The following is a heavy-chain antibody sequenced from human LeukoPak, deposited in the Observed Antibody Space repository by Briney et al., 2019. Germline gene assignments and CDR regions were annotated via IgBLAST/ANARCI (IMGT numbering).Heavy chain of an antibody. D-gene: IGHD1-1*01. CDR1: GYTFTGYY. CDR3: ATTGTSGPNWFDP. Sequence: ASVKVSCKASGYTFTGYYMHWVRQAPGQGLEWMGWINPNSGGTNYAQKFQGRVTMTRDTSISTAHMELSRLRSDDTAVYYCATTGTSGPNWFDPWGQGTLVTVSS. J-gene: IGHJ5*02. V-gene: IGHV1-2*02. CDR2: INPNSGGT.